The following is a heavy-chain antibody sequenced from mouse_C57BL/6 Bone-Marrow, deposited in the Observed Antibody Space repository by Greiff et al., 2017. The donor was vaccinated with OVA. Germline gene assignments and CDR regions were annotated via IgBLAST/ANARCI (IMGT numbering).Heavy chain of an antibody. CDR3: ARSNWGWYLDV. J-gene: IGHJ1*03. CDR1: GYTFTSYW. V-gene: IGHV1-69*01. D-gene: IGHD4-1*01. Sequence: VQLQQPGAELVMPGASVKLSCKASGYTFTSYWMHWVKQRPGQGLEWIGEIDPSDSYTNYNQKFKGKSTLTVDKSSSTAYMQLSSLTSEDSAVYYCARSNWGWYLDVWGTGTTVTVSS. CDR2: IDPSDSYT.